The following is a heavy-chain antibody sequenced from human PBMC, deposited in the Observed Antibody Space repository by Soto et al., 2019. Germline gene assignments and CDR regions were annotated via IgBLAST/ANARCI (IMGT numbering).Heavy chain of an antibody. V-gene: IGHV1-18*01. J-gene: IGHJ6*03. CDR2: ISAYNGDT. CDR3: ASMVRGSNIDYYHYMDV. CDR1: GYTFTSHG. D-gene: IGHD3-10*01. Sequence: QVQLVQSGGEVRKPGASVKVSCKASGYTFTSHGISWVRQAPGQGLEWMGWISAYNGDTNYAQKIQGRGTMTTDRSTTTAYMDLRSLSSEDTAVYYCASMVRGSNIDYYHYMDVWGKGTTVTVSS.